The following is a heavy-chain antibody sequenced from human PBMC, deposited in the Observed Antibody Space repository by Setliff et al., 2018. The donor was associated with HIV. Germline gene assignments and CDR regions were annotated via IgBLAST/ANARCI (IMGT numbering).Heavy chain of an antibody. Sequence: SETLSLTCAVYGGSFSGYYWSWIRQPPGKGLEWIGEINHSGSTNYNPSLKSRVTISVDTSKNQFSLKLSSVTAADTAVCYCNSYYYYYMDVWGKGTTVTVSS. CDR1: GGSFSGYY. J-gene: IGHJ6*03. CDR3: NSYYYYYMDV. CDR2: INHSGST. V-gene: IGHV4-34*01.